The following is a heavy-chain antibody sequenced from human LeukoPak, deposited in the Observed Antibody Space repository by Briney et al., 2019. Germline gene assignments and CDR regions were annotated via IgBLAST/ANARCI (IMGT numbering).Heavy chain of an antibody. CDR2: ISGSGGST. CDR3: AKEGYCSSTSCYVYYYYYMDV. CDR1: GFTFGSYG. V-gene: IGHV3-23*01. Sequence: PGGSLRLSCAASGFTFGSYGMSWVRQAPGKGLEWVSAISGSGGSTYYADSVKGRFTISRDNSKNTLYLQMNSLRAEDTAVYYCAKEGYCSSTSCYVYYYYYMDVWGKGTTVTISS. D-gene: IGHD2-2*01. J-gene: IGHJ6*03.